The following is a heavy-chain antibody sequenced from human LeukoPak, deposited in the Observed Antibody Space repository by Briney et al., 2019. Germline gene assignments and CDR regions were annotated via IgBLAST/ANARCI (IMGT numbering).Heavy chain of an antibody. CDR1: GYAFSSYS. J-gene: IGHJ3*02. V-gene: IGHV1-18*01. D-gene: IGHD3-22*01. CDR2: IAPYNGNT. CDR3: ARSRTWYYYDSSGFPPYAFDI. Sequence: GASVKVSCKASGYAFSSYSISWVRQAPGQGLEWMGWIAPYNGNTNYAQKLQGRVTMTTDTSTSTAYMELRSLRSDDTAVYYCARSRTWYYYDSSGFPPYAFDIWGQGTMVTVSS.